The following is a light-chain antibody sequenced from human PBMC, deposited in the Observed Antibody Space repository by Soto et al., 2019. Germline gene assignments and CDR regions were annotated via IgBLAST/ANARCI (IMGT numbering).Light chain of an antibody. CDR1: SFDIGNNY. CDR3: GTWDSSLSVVV. J-gene: IGLJ2*01. V-gene: IGLV1-51*01. CDR2: DND. Sequence: QSVLTQPPSVSAAPGQTVTISCSGSSFDIGNNYVSWYQQLPGTAPKLLIYDNDKRPSGIPDRFSGSKSGTSATLDITGLQTGDEADYYCGTWDSSLSVVVFGGGTKLTVL.